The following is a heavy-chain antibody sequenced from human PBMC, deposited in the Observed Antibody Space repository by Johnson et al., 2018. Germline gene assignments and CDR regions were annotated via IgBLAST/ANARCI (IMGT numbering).Heavy chain of an antibody. Sequence: VQLVESGGGLVEPGRSXRLSCAASGVSLNGYAMHWVRHAPGKGLAWVSGVSWNGDAIGYADCVKGRFTISRDNAKSSLYLQMNSLRAEDTAFYYCAKGLSKSGYDAYYYYAMDVWGQGTTVTVSS. D-gene: IGHD5-12*01. CDR2: VSWNGDAI. CDR1: GVSLNGYA. J-gene: IGHJ6*02. V-gene: IGHV3-9*01. CDR3: AKGLSKSGYDAYYYYAMDV.